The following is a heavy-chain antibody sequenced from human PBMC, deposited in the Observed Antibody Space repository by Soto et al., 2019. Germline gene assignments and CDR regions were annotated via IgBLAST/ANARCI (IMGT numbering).Heavy chain of an antibody. CDR1: GASLSRYY. D-gene: IGHD3-10*01. V-gene: IGHV4-4*07. CDR3: ARTSDRGGGWFDP. CDR2: IYATGDT. J-gene: IGHJ5*02. Sequence: PSETLSLTCNVSGASLSRYYWSWIRQPPGKGLEWIGRIYATGDTDYNPSLKSRISMSVDMSKKQFSLTLRSVTAADTAMYYCARTSDRGGGWFDPWGQGTLVTVSS.